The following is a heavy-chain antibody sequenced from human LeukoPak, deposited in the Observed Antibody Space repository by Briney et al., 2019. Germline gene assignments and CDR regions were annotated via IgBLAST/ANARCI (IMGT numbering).Heavy chain of an antibody. Sequence: GGSLRLSCAASGFTFSSYWMSWVRQAPGKGLEWVANIKQDGSEKYYVDSVKGRFTISRDNAKNSLYLQMNSLRADDTAVYYCARDRYCSGGSCYWRTDAFDIWGQGTMVTVSS. D-gene: IGHD2-15*01. CDR3: ARDRYCSGGSCYWRTDAFDI. CDR1: GFTFSSYW. V-gene: IGHV3-7*01. J-gene: IGHJ3*02. CDR2: IKQDGSEK.